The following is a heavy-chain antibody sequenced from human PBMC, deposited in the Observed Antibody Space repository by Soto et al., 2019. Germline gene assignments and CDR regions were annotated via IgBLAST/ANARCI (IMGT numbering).Heavy chain of an antibody. CDR2: ISYDGSNK. D-gene: IGHD3-22*01. J-gene: IGHJ4*02. CDR1: GFTFSSYA. Sequence: QVQLVESGGGVVQPGRALRLSCAAAGFTFSSYAMHWVRQAPGKGLEWVAVISYDGSNKYYADSVKGRFTISRDNSTNTVYLQMNSLIAEDTAVYYCASLYDSSGYYGVTAGTYESFYWGQGTLVTVSS. CDR3: ASLYDSSGYYGVTAGTYESFY. V-gene: IGHV3-30-3*01.